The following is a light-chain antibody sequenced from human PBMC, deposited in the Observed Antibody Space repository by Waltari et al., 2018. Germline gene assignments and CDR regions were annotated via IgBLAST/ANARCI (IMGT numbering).Light chain of an antibody. J-gene: IGKJ4*01. CDR3: QQRTNWPRLT. Sequence: EIVLTQTPATLSLSPGERATLSCRASQSVDAHLAWYQQNPGQAPRLLIYDASNRATGTPARFSGIGSGTDFTLTINSLDPEDFAVYYCQQRTNWPRLTFGGGTKVEIK. CDR1: QSVDAH. CDR2: DAS. V-gene: IGKV3-11*01.